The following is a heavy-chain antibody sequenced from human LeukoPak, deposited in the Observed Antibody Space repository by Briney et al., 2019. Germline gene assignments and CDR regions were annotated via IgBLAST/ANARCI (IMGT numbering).Heavy chain of an antibody. V-gene: IGHV3-74*01. Sequence: PGGSLRLSCVASGFTFSTHWMHWVRQAPGKGLVWVSRINPDGGRTDYADSVRGRFTISRDNAKNTLYLHMNSLRAEDTAVYYCARDGVYGDYPLNDAFDVWGQGIMVTVSS. J-gene: IGHJ3*01. CDR2: INPDGGRT. CDR3: ARDGVYGDYPLNDAFDV. CDR1: GFTFSTHW. D-gene: IGHD4-17*01.